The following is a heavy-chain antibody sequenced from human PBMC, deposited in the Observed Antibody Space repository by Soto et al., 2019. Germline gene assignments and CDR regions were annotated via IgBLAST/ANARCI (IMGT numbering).Heavy chain of an antibody. V-gene: IGHV1-18*01. CDR1: GYTFRNYG. J-gene: IGHJ4*02. Sequence: QVQLVQSGGEVRKPGASVKVSCKASGYTFRNYGINWVRQAPGQGLEWMAWINTYNGNTDYAQKFQDRVTLTTDTCTSTAYMELRSLRSDDTAVYYFAEAQRHEEGTDWGQGTLVTVSS. D-gene: IGHD1-1*01. CDR3: AEAQRHEEGTD. CDR2: INTYNGNT.